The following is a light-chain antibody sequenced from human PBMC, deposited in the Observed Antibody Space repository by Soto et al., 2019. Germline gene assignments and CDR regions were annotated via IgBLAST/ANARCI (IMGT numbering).Light chain of an antibody. CDR2: LGS. CDR3: MQRWL. Sequence: DIVMTQSPLSLPVTPGEPASISCRSSQSLLQSNGYNYLDWYLQKPGQSPQLLNYLGSNRASGVPDRFSGSGSGTDFTLKISRVEAEDVGVYCCMQRWLFGEGTRLEI. V-gene: IGKV2-28*01. J-gene: IGKJ5*01. CDR1: QSLLQSNGYNY.